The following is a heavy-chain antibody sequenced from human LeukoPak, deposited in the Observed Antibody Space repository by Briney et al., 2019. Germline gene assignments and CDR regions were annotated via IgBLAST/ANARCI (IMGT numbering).Heavy chain of an antibody. J-gene: IGHJ4*02. CDR3: ASASGVAAAGTGIFDY. V-gene: IGHV1-3*01. CDR1: GYTFTSYV. Sequence: ASVKVSCKASGYTFTSYVMHWVRQAPGQRLEWMGWINAGNGNTKYSQKFQGRVTITRDTSASTAYMELSSLRSEDTAVYYCASASGVAAAGTGIFDYWGQGTLVTVSS. CDR2: INAGNGNT. D-gene: IGHD6-13*01.